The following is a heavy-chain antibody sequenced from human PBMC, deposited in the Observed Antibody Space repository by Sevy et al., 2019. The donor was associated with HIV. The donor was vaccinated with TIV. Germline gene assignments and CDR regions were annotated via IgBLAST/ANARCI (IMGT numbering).Heavy chain of an antibody. V-gene: IGHV4-34*01. J-gene: IGHJ4*02. Sequence: SEILSLTCAVYGGSFSGYYWSWIRQPPGKGLEWVGEINHSGSTNYNPSLKSRVTISVDTSKNQFSLKLSSVTAVDTAVYYCARSLLTTKYYYDSSGLLRAFFDYWGQGTLVTVSS. D-gene: IGHD3-22*01. CDR2: INHSGST. CDR1: GGSFSGYY. CDR3: ARSLLTTKYYYDSSGLLRAFFDY.